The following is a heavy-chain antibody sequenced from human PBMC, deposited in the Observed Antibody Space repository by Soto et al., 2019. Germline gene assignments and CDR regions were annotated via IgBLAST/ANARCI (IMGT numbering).Heavy chain of an antibody. D-gene: IGHD3-9*01. J-gene: IGHJ4*02. Sequence: PGGSLRLSCAASGFTLSSYAMNWVRQAPGKGLEWVSGLRNTGDSTYYADSVKGRFIISRVNSKYTLYLEMNSLRVEDTALSYCARGWADIWGQGTLVTVSS. V-gene: IGHV3-23*01. CDR1: GFTLSSYA. CDR2: LRNTGDST. CDR3: ARGWADI.